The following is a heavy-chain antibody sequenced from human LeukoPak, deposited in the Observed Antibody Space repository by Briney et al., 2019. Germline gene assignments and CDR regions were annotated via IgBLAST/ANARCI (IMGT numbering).Heavy chain of an antibody. Sequence: GGSLRLSCAVSGLTFRSYWMSWVRQAPGKGLEWVANINQDGSEKYFVDSVKGRFTISRDNAKNSLYLQMNSLRAEDTAVYYCATSAADIVVVPAAKEWTYFDYWGQGTLVTVSS. D-gene: IGHD2-2*01. CDR1: GLTFRSYW. CDR2: INQDGSEK. V-gene: IGHV3-7*01. CDR3: ATSAADIVVVPAAKEWTYFDY. J-gene: IGHJ4*02.